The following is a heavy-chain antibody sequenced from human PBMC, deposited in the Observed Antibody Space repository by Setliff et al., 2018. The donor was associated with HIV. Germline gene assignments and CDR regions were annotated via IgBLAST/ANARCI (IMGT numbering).Heavy chain of an antibody. V-gene: IGHV3-21*05. D-gene: IGHD2-15*01. CDR3: AKAFSKLLIDY. CDR1: GFTFSRYA. CDR2: ISSASSYI. J-gene: IGHJ4*02. Sequence: GGSLRLSCAASGFTFSRYAMNWVRQAPGKGLEWISYISSASSYIYYADSVKGRFTISRDNAKNSLYLQMNSLRAEDTAVYYCAKAFSKLLIDYWGQGTLVTVSS.